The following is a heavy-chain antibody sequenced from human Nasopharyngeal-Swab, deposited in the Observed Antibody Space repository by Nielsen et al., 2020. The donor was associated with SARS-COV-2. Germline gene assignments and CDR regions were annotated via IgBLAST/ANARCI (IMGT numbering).Heavy chain of an antibody. CDR1: GYTFTSYY. Sequence: ASVKVSCKASGYTFTSYYMHWVRQAPGQGLEWMGIINPSGGSTSYAQKFQGRVTMTRDTSTSTVYMELSSLRSEDTAVYYCARPRYGGYEISPPNYWGQGTRVTVSS. J-gene: IGHJ4*02. D-gene: IGHD5-12*01. CDR2: INPSGGST. V-gene: IGHV1-46*01. CDR3: ARPRYGGYEISPPNY.